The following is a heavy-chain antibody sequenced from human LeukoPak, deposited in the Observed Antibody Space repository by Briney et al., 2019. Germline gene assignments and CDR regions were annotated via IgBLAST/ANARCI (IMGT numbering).Heavy chain of an antibody. CDR3: IVVLVPAAVWQFDV. CDR1: GFTFSSYG. CDR2: VRPDGNKK. Sequence: GRSLRLSCAASGFTFSSYGMHWVRQAPGRGLEWVALVRPDGNKKDYADSVRDRFIVTKDNSENTLSLQMNSLRAEDTAVYYCIVVLVPAAVWQFDVWGRGTLVTVSS. J-gene: IGHJ2*01. V-gene: IGHV3-33*08. D-gene: IGHD2-2*01.